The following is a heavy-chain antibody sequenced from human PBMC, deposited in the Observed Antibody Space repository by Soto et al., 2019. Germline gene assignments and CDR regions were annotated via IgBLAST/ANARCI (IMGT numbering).Heavy chain of an antibody. J-gene: IGHJ4*02. CDR3: ARLFDY. V-gene: IGHV4-39*01. CDR2: IYHSGVT. CDR1: GGSISSNGYY. Sequence: SETLSLTCTVSGGSISSNGYYWGWIRQPPGKGLEWIGNIYHSGVTYYSPSLKSRVTISVDTSRNQFSLKLNSMTAADTAVYYCARLFDYWGQGKLVTVSS.